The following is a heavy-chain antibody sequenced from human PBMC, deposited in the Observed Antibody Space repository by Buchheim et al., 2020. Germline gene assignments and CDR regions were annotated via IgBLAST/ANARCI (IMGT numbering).Heavy chain of an antibody. D-gene: IGHD3-10*01. CDR2: IYYSGST. CDR3: ARVDRSPLTYYYGSGSFGLDY. J-gene: IGHJ4*02. Sequence: QVQLQESGPGLVKPSETLSLTCTVSGGSISSYYWSWIRQPPGKGLEWIGYIYYSGSTNYNPSLKSRVTISVDTSKNQFSLKLSSVTAADTAVYYCARVDRSPLTYYYGSGSFGLDYWGRGTL. CDR1: GGSISSYY. V-gene: IGHV4-59*01.